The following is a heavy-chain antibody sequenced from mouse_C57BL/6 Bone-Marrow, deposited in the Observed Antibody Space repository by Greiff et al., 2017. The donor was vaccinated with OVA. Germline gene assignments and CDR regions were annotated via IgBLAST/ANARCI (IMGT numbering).Heavy chain of an antibody. CDR2: IYPGDGDT. J-gene: IGHJ1*03. CDR3: ARKAPYYSKPYWYFDV. CDR1: GYAFSSYW. Sequence: SGASVKISCKASGYAFSSYWMNWVKQRPGKGLEWIGQIYPGDGDTNYNGKFKGKATLTADKSSSTAYMQLSSLTSEDSAVYFCARKAPYYSKPYWYFDVWGTGTTVTVSS. V-gene: IGHV1-80*01. D-gene: IGHD2-5*01.